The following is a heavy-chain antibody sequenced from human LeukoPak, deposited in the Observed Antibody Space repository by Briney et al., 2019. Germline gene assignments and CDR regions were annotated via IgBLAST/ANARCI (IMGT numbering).Heavy chain of an antibody. Sequence: PGGSLRLSCVASGFAHNNAWMSWVRQAPGKGLEWVGHIKGNNDGGTTDHAPPVKGRFTISRDDSKNTLSLQMNSLKTEDTAVYYCCKVVRGKNFFQNWGQGTLVAVSS. J-gene: IGHJ4*02. CDR3: CKVVRGKNFFQN. D-gene: IGHD2/OR15-2a*01. CDR1: GFAHNNAW. CDR2: IKGNNDGGTT. V-gene: IGHV3-15*01.